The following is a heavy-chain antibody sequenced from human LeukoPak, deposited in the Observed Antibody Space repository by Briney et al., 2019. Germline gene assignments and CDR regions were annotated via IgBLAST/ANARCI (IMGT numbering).Heavy chain of an antibody. CDR2: ISYDGSNK. D-gene: IGHD6-19*01. J-gene: IGHJ4*02. V-gene: IGHV3-30*18. Sequence: GGSPRLSCAASGFTFSSYSMNWVRQAPGKGLEWVAVISYDGSNKYYADSVKGRFTISRDNSKNTLYLQMNSLRAEDTAVYYCAKDMGLIAVAGRGDYWGQGTLVTVSS. CDR3: AKDMGLIAVAGRGDY. CDR1: GFTFSSYS.